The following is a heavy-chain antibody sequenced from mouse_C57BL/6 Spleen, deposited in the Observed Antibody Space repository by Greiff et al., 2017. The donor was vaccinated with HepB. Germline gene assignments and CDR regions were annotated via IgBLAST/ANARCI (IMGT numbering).Heavy chain of an antibody. Sequence: EVQLVESGPGLVKPSQSLSLTCSVTGYSITSGYYWNWIRQFPGNKLEWMGYISYDGSNNYNPSLKNRISITRDTSKNQFFLKLNSVTTEDTATYYCARVADYDYDFAYWGQGTLVTVSA. CDR2: ISYDGSN. CDR1: GYSITSGYY. J-gene: IGHJ3*01. CDR3: ARVADYDYDFAY. D-gene: IGHD2-4*01. V-gene: IGHV3-6*01.